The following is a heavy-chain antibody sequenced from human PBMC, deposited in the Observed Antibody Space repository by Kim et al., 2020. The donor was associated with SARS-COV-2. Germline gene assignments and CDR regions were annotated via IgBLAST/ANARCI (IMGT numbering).Heavy chain of an antibody. J-gene: IGHJ6*02. Sequence: GGSLRLSCAASGFIFTNYGMHWVRQAPGKGLEWAAVIWYDGGNKYYADSVKGRFTISRDNSKNTLYLQMNSLRAEDTAVYYCARERGTYGGNSVRGMDVWGQGTTVTVSS. CDR2: IWYDGGNK. D-gene: IGHD3-16*01. CDR3: ARERGTYGGNSVRGMDV. V-gene: IGHV3-33*01. CDR1: GFIFTNYG.